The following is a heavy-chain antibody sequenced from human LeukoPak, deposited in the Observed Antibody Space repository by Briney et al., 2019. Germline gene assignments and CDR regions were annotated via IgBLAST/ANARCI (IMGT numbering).Heavy chain of an antibody. V-gene: IGHV4-39*07. CDR3: ARPNLGSFYYMDV. Sequence: SETLSLTCTVSGGSISSSSYYWGWIRQPPGKGLEWIGEINHSGSTNYNPSLKSRVTMSVDTSKNQFSMKLSSVTAADTAVYFCARPNLGSFYYMDVWGKGTTVTVSS. CDR2: INHSGST. J-gene: IGHJ6*03. CDR1: GGSISSSSYY.